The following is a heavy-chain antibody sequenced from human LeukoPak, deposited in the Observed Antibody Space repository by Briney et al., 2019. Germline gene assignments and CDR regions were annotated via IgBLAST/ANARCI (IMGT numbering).Heavy chain of an antibody. Sequence: PSQTLSLTCTVSGGSISNNNYYWSWIRQPPGKGLEWIGYIYYSGSTNYDPSLKSRVTISVDTSKNKFSLKLSSVTAADTAVCYCASLATTNYDYYGMDVWGQGTTVTVSS. D-gene: IGHD1-26*01. J-gene: IGHJ6*02. CDR2: IYYSGST. V-gene: IGHV4-30-4*01. CDR3: ASLATTNYDYYGMDV. CDR1: GGSISNNNYY.